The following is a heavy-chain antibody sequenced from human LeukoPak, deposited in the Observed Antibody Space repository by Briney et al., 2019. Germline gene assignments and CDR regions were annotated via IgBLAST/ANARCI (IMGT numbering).Heavy chain of an antibody. Sequence: GGSLRLSCAASGFTFSSYAMSWVRQAPGKGLEWVSAISSSGGSTYYADSVKGRFTISRDNSKNTLYLQMNSLRAEDTAVYYCAKDMRGSGFNWFDPWGQGTLVTVSS. D-gene: IGHD3-10*01. CDR1: GFTFSSYA. CDR3: AKDMRGSGFNWFDP. J-gene: IGHJ5*02. V-gene: IGHV3-23*01. CDR2: ISSSGGST.